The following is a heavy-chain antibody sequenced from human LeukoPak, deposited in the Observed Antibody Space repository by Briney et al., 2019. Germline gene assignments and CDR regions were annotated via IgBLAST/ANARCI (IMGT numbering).Heavy chain of an antibody. CDR3: AKRGVVIRVILVGFHKEAYYFDS. Sequence: GGSLRLSCAVSGITLSNYGMTWVRQAPGKGLAGVAGISDTGGRTNYADSVKGRFTISRDNPKNTLYLQMNSLRAEDTAVYFCAKRGVVIRVILVGFHKEAYYFDSWGQGALVTVSS. V-gene: IGHV3-23*01. D-gene: IGHD3-22*01. CDR2: ISDTGGRT. J-gene: IGHJ4*02. CDR1: GITLSNYG.